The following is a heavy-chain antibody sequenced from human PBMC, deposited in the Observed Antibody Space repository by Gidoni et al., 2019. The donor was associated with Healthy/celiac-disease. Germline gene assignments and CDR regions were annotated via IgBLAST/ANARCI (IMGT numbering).Heavy chain of an antibody. J-gene: IGHJ4*02. CDR2: ISSSISYI. D-gene: IGHD1-20*01. CDR1: GFTFSSYS. V-gene: IGHV3-21*01. CDR3: ASSITGTTSVDY. Sequence: EVQLVESGGGLVKPGGSLRLSCAASGFTFSSYSMNWVRQAPGKGLEWVSSISSSISYIYYADSVKGRFTISRDNAKNSLYLQMNSLRAEDTAVYYCASSITGTTSVDYWGQGTLVTVSS.